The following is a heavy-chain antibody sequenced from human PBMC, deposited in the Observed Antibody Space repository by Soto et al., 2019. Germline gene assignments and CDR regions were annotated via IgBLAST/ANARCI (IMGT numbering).Heavy chain of an antibody. CDR1: GYTFNTYY. V-gene: IGHV1-46*02. J-gene: IGHJ5*02. CDR3: AREAMDPNWFDP. Sequence: ASVKVSCKPSGYTFNTYYLHWLRQAPGQALEWMGGIHPGNGNTTYSQKFLGRVTITRDTSASTAYMELSSLRSEDTAVYYCAREAMDPNWFDPWGQGTLVTVSS. CDR2: IHPGNGNT.